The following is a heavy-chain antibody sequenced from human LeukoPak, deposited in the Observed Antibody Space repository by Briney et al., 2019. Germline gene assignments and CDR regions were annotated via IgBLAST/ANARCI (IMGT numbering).Heavy chain of an antibody. V-gene: IGHV3-30*18. D-gene: IGHD5-12*01. CDR3: AKDGRYSGYDSDFDY. CDR2: ISYDGSNK. Sequence: GGSLRLSCAASGFTFSSYGMHWVRQAPGKGLEWVAVISYDGSNKYYADSVKGRFTISRDNSKNTLYPQMNSLRAEDTAVYYCAKDGRYSGYDSDFDYWGQGTLVTVSS. CDR1: GFTFSSYG. J-gene: IGHJ4*02.